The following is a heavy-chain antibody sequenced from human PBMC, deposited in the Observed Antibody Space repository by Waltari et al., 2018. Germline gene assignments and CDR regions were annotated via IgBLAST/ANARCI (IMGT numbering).Heavy chain of an antibody. Sequence: QVQLVQSGAEVKKPGASVKVSCKASGYTFTSYDINWVRQATGQGLEWMGWMNTYSGNTGDAQKFQGRVTMTRNTSISTAYMELSSLRSEDTAVYYCARGIAAAVLNWFDPWGQGTLVTVSS. CDR1: GYTFTSYD. CDR2: MNTYSGNT. D-gene: IGHD6-13*01. CDR3: ARGIAAAVLNWFDP. V-gene: IGHV1-8*01. J-gene: IGHJ5*02.